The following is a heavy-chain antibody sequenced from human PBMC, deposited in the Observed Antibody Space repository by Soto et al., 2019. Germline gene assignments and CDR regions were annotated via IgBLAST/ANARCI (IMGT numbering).Heavy chain of an antibody. CDR2: IIPIFGTA. J-gene: IGHJ6*02. V-gene: IGHV1-69*13. D-gene: IGHD6-6*01. Sequence: SVKVSCKASGGTFSSYAISWVRQAPGQGLEWMGGIIPIFGTANYAPKFQGRVTITADASTSTAYLALSRLRSADPAADYRARESEVVAARRELYDYYYGIDVWGQGTTVTVSS. CDR3: ARESEVVAARRELYDYYYGIDV. CDR1: GGTFSSYA.